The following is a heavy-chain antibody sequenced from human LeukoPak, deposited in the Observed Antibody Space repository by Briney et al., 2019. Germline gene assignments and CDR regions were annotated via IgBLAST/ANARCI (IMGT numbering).Heavy chain of an antibody. CDR1: GGSISNYY. CDR3: ARGRFDYYDSSGYYRPREYYFYYYYMDV. D-gene: IGHD3-22*01. CDR2: IYYSGST. Sequence: SETLFLTCTVSGGSISNYYWSWIRQPPGKELEWIGYIYYSGSTNYNPSLKSRVTISVDTSKNQFSLKLSSVTAADTAAYYCARGRFDYYDSSGYYRPREYYFYYYYMDVWGKGTTVTISS. J-gene: IGHJ6*03. V-gene: IGHV4-59*01.